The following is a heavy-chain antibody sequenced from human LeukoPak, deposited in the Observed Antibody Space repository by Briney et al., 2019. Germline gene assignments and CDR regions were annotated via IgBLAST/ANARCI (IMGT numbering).Heavy chain of an antibody. Sequence: SQTLSLTCAISGDSVSSNSVAWNWIRQSPSRGLEWLGRTYYRSKWYNDYAVSVKSRITINPDTSKNQFSLKLSSVTAADTAVYYCARGRPGCCSSTSCSPYGSGTRFQRGAFDIWGQGTMVTVSS. CDR1: GDSVSSNSVA. CDR2: TYYRSKWYN. D-gene: IGHD2-2*01. CDR3: ARGRPGCCSSTSCSPYGSGTRFQRGAFDI. V-gene: IGHV6-1*01. J-gene: IGHJ3*02.